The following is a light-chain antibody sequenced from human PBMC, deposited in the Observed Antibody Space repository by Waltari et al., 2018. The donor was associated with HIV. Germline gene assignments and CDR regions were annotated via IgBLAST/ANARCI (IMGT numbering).Light chain of an antibody. CDR1: ALPKQY. Sequence: SYELTQPPSVSVSPGQTAGITCSGDALPKQYAYWYQQKPGQAPVLVIYKDSERPSGITERFSGSSSGRTVTLTISGVQAEDEADYHCQSADSSGSWVFGGGTKLTVL. CDR3: QSADSSGSWV. J-gene: IGLJ3*02. V-gene: IGLV3-25*03. CDR2: KDS.